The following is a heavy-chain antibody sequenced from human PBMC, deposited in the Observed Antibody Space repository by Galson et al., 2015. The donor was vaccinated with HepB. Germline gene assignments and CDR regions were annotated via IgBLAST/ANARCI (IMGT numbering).Heavy chain of an antibody. CDR1: GFTFDDYT. D-gene: IGHD3-10*01. J-gene: IGHJ6*01. V-gene: IGHV3-43*01. CDR2: ISWDGVTT. CDR3: VKDLTYFYGSGISRAYGLDV. Sequence: SLRLSCAASGFTFDDYTMHWVRQAPGKGLEWVSLISWDGVTTYYADSVKGRFTVSRDNSKHSLFLQMNSLRTQDTALYYCVKDLTYFYGSGISRAYGLDVWGQGTPVTRAS.